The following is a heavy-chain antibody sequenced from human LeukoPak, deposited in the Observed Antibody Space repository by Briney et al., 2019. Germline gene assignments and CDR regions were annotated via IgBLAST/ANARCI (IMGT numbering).Heavy chain of an antibody. CDR3: ARDLLFCSSASCRPLGWFDP. CDR1: AYSINTGYH. J-gene: IGHJ5*02. CDR2: IHHNGNT. Sequence: SETLSLTCTVSAYSINTGYHWGLIRQSPGRGLEWIGNIHHNGNTYYNPSLKSPVTISIDTSKNKLSLRLISVTAADTAVYYCARDLLFCSSASCRPLGWFDPWGQGTLVTVSS. V-gene: IGHV4-38-2*02. D-gene: IGHD2-2*01.